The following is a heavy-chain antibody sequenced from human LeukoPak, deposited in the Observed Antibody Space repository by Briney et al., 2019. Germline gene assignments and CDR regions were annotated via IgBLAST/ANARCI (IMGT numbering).Heavy chain of an antibody. Sequence: SETLSLTCTVSGDSITAYYLTWIRQPPGLGLEWIGYIYYSGGTTYNPSLKSRVTMSSDTSKNQFSLRLTSVTSADTAVYYCARDRRDDYSSGWYKDYWGQGTLVTVAS. J-gene: IGHJ4*02. CDR3: ARDRRDDYSSGWYKDY. CDR2: IYYSGGT. CDR1: GDSITAYY. D-gene: IGHD6-19*01. V-gene: IGHV4-59*01.